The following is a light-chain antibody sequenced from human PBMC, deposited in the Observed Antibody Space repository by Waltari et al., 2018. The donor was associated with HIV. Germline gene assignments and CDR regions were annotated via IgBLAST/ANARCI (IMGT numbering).Light chain of an antibody. Sequence: DIQMTQSPSSLSASVGDRVTITCPPCQAFNNYIVWFQQRPGKAPKYLIYAASSLQSEVPARFSGSGSGTDFTLTISSLQPEDFAAYYCQQYKSYPLTFGGGTKVDIK. CDR1: QAFNNY. CDR3: QQYKSYPLT. CDR2: AAS. V-gene: IGKV1-16*01. J-gene: IGKJ4*01.